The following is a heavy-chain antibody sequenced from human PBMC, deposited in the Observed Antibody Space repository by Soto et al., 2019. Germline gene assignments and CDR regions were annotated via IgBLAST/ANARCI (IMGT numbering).Heavy chain of an antibody. CDR1: GFTFSSYG. V-gene: IGHV3-33*01. Sequence: AGGSLRLSCAASGFTFSSYGMHWVRQAPGKGLEWVAVIWYDGSNKYYADSVKGRFTISRDNSKNTLYLQMNSLRAEDTAVYYCASSYYYDSSGYGPWGQGTLVTVSS. J-gene: IGHJ5*02. D-gene: IGHD3-22*01. CDR3: ASSYYYDSSGYGP. CDR2: IWYDGSNK.